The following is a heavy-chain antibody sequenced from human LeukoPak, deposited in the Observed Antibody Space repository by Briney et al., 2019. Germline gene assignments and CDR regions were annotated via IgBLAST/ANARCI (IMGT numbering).Heavy chain of an antibody. CDR2: IITISGTT. CDR3: ARKMRLGGNWFDP. D-gene: IGHD1-26*01. CDR1: VGTFTSYA. J-gene: IGHJ5*02. Sequence: ASVKVSCKTSVGTFTSYAITWGRQAPGQGLEWMGKIITISGTTNYAQKFQGRVTFTADASTSTAYMELSSLRSEDTALYYCARKMRLGGNWFDPWGQGTLVTVSS. V-gene: IGHV1-69*13.